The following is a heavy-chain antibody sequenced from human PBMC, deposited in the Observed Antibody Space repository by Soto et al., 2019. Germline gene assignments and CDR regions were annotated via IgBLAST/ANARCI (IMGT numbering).Heavy chain of an antibody. CDR1: GYSISSDYY. D-gene: IGHD2-2*01. Sequence: PSETLSLTCAVSGYSISSDYYWGWIRQPPGKGLEWIESIHHSGSTYYNTSLKSRVTTSVDTSKNQFSLKLSSVTAADTAVYYCASGKVETFFDYWGQGTVVTVSS. CDR2: IHHSGST. V-gene: IGHV4-38-2*01. J-gene: IGHJ4*02. CDR3: ASGKVETFFDY.